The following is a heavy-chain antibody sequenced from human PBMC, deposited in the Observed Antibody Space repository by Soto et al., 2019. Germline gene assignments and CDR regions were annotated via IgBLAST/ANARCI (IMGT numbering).Heavy chain of an antibody. J-gene: IGHJ4*02. CDR2: IWYDGTNK. D-gene: IGHD3-3*01. Sequence: XGSLILSCAASGFTFSSYGMYWVRQAPGKGLEWVAVIWYDGTNKHYVESVKGRFTISRDNSKNTLYLQMNSLRAEDTAVYYCAVAIFGVDKYYFDYWGQGTLVTVSS. CDR1: GFTFSSYG. CDR3: AVAIFGVDKYYFDY. V-gene: IGHV3-33*07.